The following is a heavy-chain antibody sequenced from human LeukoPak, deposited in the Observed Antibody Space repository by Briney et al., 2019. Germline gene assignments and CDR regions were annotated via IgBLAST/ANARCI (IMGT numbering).Heavy chain of an antibody. CDR1: GYTFSDYY. V-gene: IGHV1-2*06. Sequence: ASVKVSCKASGYTFSDYYIHWVRQAPGQGLEWMGRINPNSGVTNYAKNFQGRVTITRDTSISTASMELSSLRSDDTAVYYCARQSEPKGHYWGQGTLVTVSS. CDR2: INPNSGVT. CDR3: ARQSEPKGHY. J-gene: IGHJ4*01.